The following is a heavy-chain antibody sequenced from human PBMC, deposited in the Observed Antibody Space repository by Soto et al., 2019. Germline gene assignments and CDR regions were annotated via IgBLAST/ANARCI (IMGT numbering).Heavy chain of an antibody. CDR1: GFTLSTFW. CDR2: INHDGTVK. CDR3: ARTIGGVDAF. V-gene: IGHV3-7*01. D-gene: IGHD3-10*01. Sequence: GGSLRLSCAASGFTLSTFWMHWVRQTPGKGLEWVANINHDGTVKYYMDSVKGRFTISRANAQNSLYLQMNSLRVEDTAVYFCARTIGGVDAFWGQGTLVTVSS. J-gene: IGHJ4*02.